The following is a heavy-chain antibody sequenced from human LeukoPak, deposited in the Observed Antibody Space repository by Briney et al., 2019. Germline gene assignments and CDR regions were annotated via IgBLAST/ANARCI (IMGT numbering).Heavy chain of an antibody. Sequence: ASVKVSCKTSGYXFTGYGISWVRQAPGQGLEWMGLISAYNGNTNYAQKLQGRVTMTTDTSTSTAYMELRSLRSDDTAVYYCARDYYYDSSGYYVGWGQGTLVTVSS. CDR2: ISAYNGNT. J-gene: IGHJ4*02. CDR3: ARDYYYDSSGYYVG. D-gene: IGHD3-22*01. CDR1: GYXFTGYG. V-gene: IGHV1-18*01.